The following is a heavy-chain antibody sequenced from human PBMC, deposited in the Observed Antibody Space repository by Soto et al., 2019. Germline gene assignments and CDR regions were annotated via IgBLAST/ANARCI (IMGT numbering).Heavy chain of an antibody. CDR3: ARQWLVSGWFDP. J-gene: IGHJ5*02. CDR2: IKTKSDGGTA. D-gene: IGHD6-19*01. CDR1: GFSFSNAW. V-gene: IGHV3-15*01. Sequence: PGGSLRLSCEASGFSFSNAWMSWVRQAPGKGLEWVGRIKTKSDGGTAEYAAPVKGRFTISRDDSKNTVYLQMSGLKTEDTAMYYCARQWLVSGWFDPWGQGALVTVSS.